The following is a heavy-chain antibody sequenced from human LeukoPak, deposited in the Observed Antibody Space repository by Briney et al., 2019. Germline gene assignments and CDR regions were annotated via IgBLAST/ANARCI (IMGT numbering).Heavy chain of an antibody. V-gene: IGHV4-38-2*02. D-gene: IGHD4-17*01. J-gene: IGHJ4*02. CDR3: AREVESDYGDYECDY. Sequence: SETLSLTCAVSGYSISSGYYWGWIRQPPGKGLEWIGSIYHSGSTYYNPSLKSRVIISVDTSKNQFSLKLSSVTAADTAVYYCAREVESDYGDYECDYWGQGTLVTVSS. CDR2: IYHSGST. CDR1: GYSISSGYY.